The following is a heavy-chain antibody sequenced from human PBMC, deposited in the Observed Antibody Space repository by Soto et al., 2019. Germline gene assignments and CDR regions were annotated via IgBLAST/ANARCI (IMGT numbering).Heavy chain of an antibody. J-gene: IGHJ4*02. CDR2: IYYSGST. V-gene: IGHV4-31*03. CDR1: GGSISSGGYY. CDR3: ARESGGYSYGPYFDY. Sequence: PSETLSLTCTVSGGSISSGGYYWSWIRQHPGKGLEWIGYIYYSGSTYYNPSLKSRVTISVDTSKNQFSLKLSSVTAADTAVYYCARESGGYSYGPYFDYWGQGTLVTVSS. D-gene: IGHD5-18*01.